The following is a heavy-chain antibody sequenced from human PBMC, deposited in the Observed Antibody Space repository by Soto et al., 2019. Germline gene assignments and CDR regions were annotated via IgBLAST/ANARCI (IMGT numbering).Heavy chain of an antibody. CDR3: ARGHGYYYMDV. CDR1: GFTFSSYS. CDR2: ISSSSSTI. Sequence: PGGSLRLSCAASGFTFSSYSMNWVRQAPGKGLEWVSYISSSSSTIYYADSVKGRFTISRDNAKNSLYLQMNSLRAEDTAVYYCARGHGYYYMDVWGKGTTVTVSS. V-gene: IGHV3-48*01. J-gene: IGHJ6*03.